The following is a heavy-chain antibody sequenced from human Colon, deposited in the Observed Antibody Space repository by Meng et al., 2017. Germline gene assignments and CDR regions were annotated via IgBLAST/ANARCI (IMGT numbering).Heavy chain of an antibody. J-gene: IGHJ3*02. Sequence: GKSLKISCADSGFTFINYWMHWVRQVPGKGLVWVSRINSDGSRTTYADSVKGRFTISRDNAKNTLYLQMNSLRVEDTAVYYCTRGGKSGAPMIEAFAIWGQGTMVTVSS. V-gene: IGHV3-74*01. D-gene: IGHD1-26*01. CDR1: GFTFINYW. CDR2: INSDGSRT. CDR3: TRGGKSGAPMIEAFAI.